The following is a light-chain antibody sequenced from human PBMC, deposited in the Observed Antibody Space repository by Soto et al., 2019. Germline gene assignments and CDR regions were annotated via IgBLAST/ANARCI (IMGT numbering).Light chain of an antibody. J-gene: IGKJ2*01. V-gene: IGKV3-20*01. CDR1: QSVNSNY. Sequence: ETVLTQSPGTVSLSPGERVTLSCRTSQSVNSNYLAWYQQKPGQAPRLLIYGVFNRATGIPDRFSGSGSGTDFTLTISGLEPEDSAVYYCQRYDGSPRTFGQGTKLEIK. CDR2: GVF. CDR3: QRYDGSPRT.